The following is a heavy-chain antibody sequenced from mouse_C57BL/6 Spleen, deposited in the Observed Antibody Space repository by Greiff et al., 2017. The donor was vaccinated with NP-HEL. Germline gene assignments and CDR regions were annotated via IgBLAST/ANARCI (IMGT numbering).Heavy chain of an antibody. Sequence: VQLQQPGAELVKPGASVKMSCKASGYTFTSYWITWVKQRPGQGLEWIGDIYPGSGSTNYNEKFKRKATLTVDTSSSTAYMQLSSLTSEDSAVYYCARSITTEEGFAYWGQGTLVTVSA. J-gene: IGHJ3*01. D-gene: IGHD1-1*01. V-gene: IGHV1-55*01. CDR2: IYPGSGST. CDR3: ARSITTEEGFAY. CDR1: GYTFTSYW.